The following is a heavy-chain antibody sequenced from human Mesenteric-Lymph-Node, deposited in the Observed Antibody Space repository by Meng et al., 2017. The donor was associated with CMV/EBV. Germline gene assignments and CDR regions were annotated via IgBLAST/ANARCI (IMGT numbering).Heavy chain of an antibody. CDR1: GYTFTSYV. D-gene: IGHD6-19*01. CDR3: ASLAVADYYYYYGMDV. CDR2: MNPNSGNT. J-gene: IGHJ6*02. V-gene: IGHV1-8*01. Sequence: ASVKVSCKASGYTFTSYVINWVRQATGQGLEWMGWMNPNSGNTGYAQKFQGRVTMTRNTSISTAYMELSSLRSEDTAVYYCASLAVADYYYYYGMDVWGQGTTVTVSS.